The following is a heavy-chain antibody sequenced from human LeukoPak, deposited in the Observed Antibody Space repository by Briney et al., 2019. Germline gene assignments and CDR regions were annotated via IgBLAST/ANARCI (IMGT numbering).Heavy chain of an antibody. V-gene: IGHV3-53*01. CDR3: ARVKNDYVWGSYRPPKFGWFDP. D-gene: IGHD3-16*02. Sequence: GGSLRLSCAASGFTVSGNHMSWVRQAPGKGLEWVSVIYSGGSTYYADSVKGRFTISRDNSKNTLYLQMNSLRAEDTAVYYCARVKNDYVWGSYRPPKFGWFDPWGQGTLVTVSS. CDR1: GFTVSGNH. CDR2: IYSGGST. J-gene: IGHJ5*02.